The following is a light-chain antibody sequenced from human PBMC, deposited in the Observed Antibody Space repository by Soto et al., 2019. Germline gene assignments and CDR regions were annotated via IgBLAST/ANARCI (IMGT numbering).Light chain of an antibody. CDR2: DVS. V-gene: IGLV2-14*01. CDR1: SSDVGGYNY. Sequence: QSALTQPASLSGSPGQSLTISCTGTSSDVGGYNYVSWYQQHPGKAPKLMIYDVSNRPSGVSNRFSGSKSGNTASLTISGLQAEDEANYSCRSYTSSITLSVFVTGTKVTVL. CDR3: RSYTSSITLSV. J-gene: IGLJ1*01.